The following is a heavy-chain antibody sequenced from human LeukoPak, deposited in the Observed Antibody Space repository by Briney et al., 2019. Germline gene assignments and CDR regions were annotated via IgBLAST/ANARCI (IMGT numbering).Heavy chain of an antibody. D-gene: IGHD6-19*01. CDR3: ARSGAVAVHHGCYFDY. J-gene: IGHJ4*02. CDR2: IYSGGST. V-gene: IGHV3-53*01. CDR1: GFTISSNY. Sequence: PGGSLRLSCAASGFTISSNYMSWVRQAPEKGLEWVSVIYSGGSTYYADSVKGRFTISRDNSKNTLYLQMNSLRAEDTAVYYCARSGAVAVHHGCYFDYWGQGTLVTVSS.